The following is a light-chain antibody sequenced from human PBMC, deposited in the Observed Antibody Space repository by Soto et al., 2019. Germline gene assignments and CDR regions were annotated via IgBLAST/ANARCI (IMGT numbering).Light chain of an antibody. V-gene: IGKV1-5*01. Sequence: DTQMTQSTSTLSASLGVRGTMTCPASQSISIWLAWYQQKPGKAPKLLIYDASSLESGVPSRFSGSGSGTEFTLTISSLQPEDFATYYCQQSYSTPLTFGGGTKVDI. CDR3: QQSYSTPLT. CDR2: DAS. J-gene: IGKJ4*01. CDR1: QSISIW.